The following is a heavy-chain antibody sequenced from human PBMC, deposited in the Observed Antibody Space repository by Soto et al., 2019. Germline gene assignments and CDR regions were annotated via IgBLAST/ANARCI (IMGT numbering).Heavy chain of an antibody. D-gene: IGHD5-12*01. J-gene: IGHJ4*02. CDR2: IYHTGTP. Sequence: SETLSLTCTVSAGSFGVYNYWWSWLRQSPEKGLEWIADIYHTGTPGYNPSLQSRTSISIDKSMKQFSLSLTSVTAADTAVYYRARSRYSGYSSRHYLDYWRQGRLVPAS. CDR1: AGSFGVYNYW. CDR3: ARSRYSGYSSRHYLDY. V-gene: IGHV4-30-4*01.